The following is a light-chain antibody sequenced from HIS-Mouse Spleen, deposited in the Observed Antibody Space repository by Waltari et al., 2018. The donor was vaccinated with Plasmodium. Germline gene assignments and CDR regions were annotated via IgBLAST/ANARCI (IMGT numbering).Light chain of an antibody. V-gene: IGLV3-9*01. CDR2: RDS. CDR3: QVWDSSTANVV. CDR1: NIGSKN. Sequence: SYELTQPLSVSVALGQTARITCGGNNIGSKNVHWYQQKPGQAPVLVIYRDSNRPSGIHERFSGSNSGNTATLTSSRAQAGDEADYYCQVWDSSTANVVFGGGTKLTVL. J-gene: IGLJ2*01.